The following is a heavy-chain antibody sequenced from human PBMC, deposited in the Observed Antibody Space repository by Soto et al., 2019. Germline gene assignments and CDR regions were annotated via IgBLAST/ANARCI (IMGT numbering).Heavy chain of an antibody. D-gene: IGHD3-10*01. V-gene: IGHV3-48*02. CDR3: ARELSISAGSYFDY. CDR2: IGSSSYTI. J-gene: IGHJ4*02. CDR1: VFTFNTYN. Sequence: GGSLRLSGTASVFTFNTYNMNWGGQSPGKGLEWVSYIGSSSYTIKYADSVEGRFTVSRDNGTKSLYLQMNSLRDEDTAVYFCARELSISAGSYFDYWGQGTLVTVSS.